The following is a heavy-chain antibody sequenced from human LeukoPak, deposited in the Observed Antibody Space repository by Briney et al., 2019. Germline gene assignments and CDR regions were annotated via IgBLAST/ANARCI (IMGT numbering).Heavy chain of an antibody. CDR2: IKHSGSP. J-gene: IGHJ3*02. CDR1: GGSFSGYY. CDR3: ARDLSDYYGSGSYRPIDAFDI. V-gene: IGHV4-34*01. D-gene: IGHD3-10*01. Sequence: SETLSLTCAVYGGSFSGYYWRWIRQPPGKGLEWIGEIKHSGSPNYNPSLKSRVTISIDTSKNQFSLKLSPVTAADTAVYYCARDLSDYYGSGSYRPIDAFDIWGQGTMVTVSS.